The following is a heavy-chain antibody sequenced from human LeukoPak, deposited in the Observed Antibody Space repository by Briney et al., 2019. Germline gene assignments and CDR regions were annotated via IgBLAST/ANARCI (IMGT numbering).Heavy chain of an antibody. CDR3: AKGIYSSSWSYFDY. V-gene: IGHV3-23*01. D-gene: IGHD6-13*01. CDR1: GFTFSNSA. J-gene: IGHJ4*01. CDR2: LSGSGITT. Sequence: GGSLRLSCAASGFTFSNSAMSWVRQAPGKGLEWVSTLSGSGITTHYADSVKGRFTISRDNSKNTLYLQMNSLRAEDTAVYYCAKGIYSSSWSYFDYWGHGTLVTVSS.